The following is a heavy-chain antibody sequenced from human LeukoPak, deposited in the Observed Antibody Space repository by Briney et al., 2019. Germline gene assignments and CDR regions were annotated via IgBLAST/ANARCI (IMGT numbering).Heavy chain of an antibody. CDR1: GFTFSSYG. D-gene: IGHD2-2*01. J-gene: IGHJ4*02. CDR2: IWYDGSNK. CDR3: ARDGGIVVVPAAFFDY. V-gene: IGHV3-33*01. Sequence: GRSLRLSCAASGFTFSSYGMHWVRQAPGKGLEWVAVIWYDGSNKYYADSVKGRFTISRDNSKNTLYLQMNSLRVEDTAVYYCARDGGIVVVPAAFFDYWGQGTLVTVSS.